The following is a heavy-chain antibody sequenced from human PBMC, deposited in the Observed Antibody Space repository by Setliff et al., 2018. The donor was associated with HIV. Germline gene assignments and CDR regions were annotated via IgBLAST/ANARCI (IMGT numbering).Heavy chain of an antibody. CDR2: ISSSDNTM. V-gene: IGHV3-11*04. CDR3: AKDRYYDSSGSPFDY. CDR1: GFTFSDFS. J-gene: IGHJ4*02. D-gene: IGHD3-22*01. Sequence: GGSLRLSCAASGFTFSDFSMSWIRQAPGKGLEWISYISSSDNTMYYADSVKGRFTISRDNAKNSLFLQLSSLRAEDAAVYYCAKDRYYDSSGSPFDYWGQGTLVTVSS.